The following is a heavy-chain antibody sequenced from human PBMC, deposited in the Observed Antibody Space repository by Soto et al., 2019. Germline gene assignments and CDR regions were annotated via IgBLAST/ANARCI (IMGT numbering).Heavy chain of an antibody. J-gene: IGHJ6*02. V-gene: IGHV3-23*01. CDR1: GVTFSSYA. CDR2: ISASAGTT. CDR3: ARDQQDIVVVPAADAVVYYYGMDV. Sequence: PGGSLRLSCAASGVTFSSYAMSWVRQAPGKGLEWVSGISASAGTTYYADSVKGRFTISRDNSKNTLYLQMNSLRAEDTAVYYCARDQQDIVVVPAADAVVYYYGMDVWGQGTTVTVSS. D-gene: IGHD2-2*01.